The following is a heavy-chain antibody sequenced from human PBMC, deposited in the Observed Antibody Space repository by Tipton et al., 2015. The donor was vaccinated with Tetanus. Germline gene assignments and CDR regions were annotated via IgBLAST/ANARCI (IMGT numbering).Heavy chain of an antibody. J-gene: IGHJ6*02. CDR1: GFTFSDYY. CDR3: ARDSYSSGWYDYYYGMDA. Sequence: GSLRLSCAASGFTFSDYYMSWIRQAPGKGLEWVSYISSSGSTIYYADSVKGRFTISRDNAKNSLYLQMNRLRAEDTAVYYCARDSYSSGWYDYYYGMDAWGQGTTVTVSS. CDR2: ISSSGSTI. V-gene: IGHV3-11*01. D-gene: IGHD6-19*01.